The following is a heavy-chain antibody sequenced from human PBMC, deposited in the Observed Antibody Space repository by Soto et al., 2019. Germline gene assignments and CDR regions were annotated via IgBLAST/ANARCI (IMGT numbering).Heavy chain of an antibody. J-gene: IGHJ4*02. Sequence: QITLKESGPTLVKPTQTLTLTCTFSGFSLSTSGVGVGWIRQPPGKALEWLALIYWDDDKRYSPSLKSRLTITQDTSTTQVVLTITNMDPVDTATYYCAHRPSYCSGGSCYSGFDDWGQGTLVTVSS. D-gene: IGHD2-15*01. V-gene: IGHV2-5*02. CDR1: GFSLSTSGVG. CDR2: IYWDDDK. CDR3: AHRPSYCSGGSCYSGFDD.